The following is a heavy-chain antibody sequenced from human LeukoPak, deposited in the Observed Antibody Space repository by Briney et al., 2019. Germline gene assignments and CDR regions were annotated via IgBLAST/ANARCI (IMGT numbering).Heavy chain of an antibody. CDR2: IYYSGST. CDR3: ASLLLAYCGGDYYHGVDP. Sequence: SETLSLTCTVSGGSISSSSYYWGWIRQPPGKGLEWIGSIYYSGSTYYNPSLKSRVTISVDTSKNQCSLKLSSVTAADPAVYYCASLLLAYCGGDYYHGVDPWGQGTLVTVSS. V-gene: IGHV4-39*01. D-gene: IGHD2-21*01. J-gene: IGHJ5*02. CDR1: GGSISSSSYY.